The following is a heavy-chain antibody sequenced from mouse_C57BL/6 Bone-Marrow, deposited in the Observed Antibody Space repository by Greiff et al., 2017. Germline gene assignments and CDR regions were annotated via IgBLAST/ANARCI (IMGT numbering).Heavy chain of an antibody. Sequence: QVQLQQSGAELVRPGSSVKLSCKASGYTFTSYWMHWVKQRPGQGLEWIGNIYPSDSETHYNQKFKDKATLTVDKSSSTAYMQLSSLTTEDSAVYYCAVEDEGDAFGDRGQGISVTVS. CDR3: AVEDEGDAFGD. J-gene: IGHJ4*01. CDR2: IYPSDSET. CDR1: GYTFTSYW. V-gene: IGHV1-61*01.